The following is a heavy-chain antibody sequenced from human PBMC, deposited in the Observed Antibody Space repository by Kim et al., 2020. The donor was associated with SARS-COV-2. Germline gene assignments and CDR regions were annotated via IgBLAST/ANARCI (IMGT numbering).Heavy chain of an antibody. CDR3: ARDPNTSGWYNWFDP. V-gene: IGHV4-59*01. J-gene: IGHJ5*02. D-gene: IGHD6-19*01. Sequence: PSLKSRVTISVDTSKSQFSLRLTSVTAADTAVYYCARDPNTSGWYNWFDPWGQGTLVTVSS.